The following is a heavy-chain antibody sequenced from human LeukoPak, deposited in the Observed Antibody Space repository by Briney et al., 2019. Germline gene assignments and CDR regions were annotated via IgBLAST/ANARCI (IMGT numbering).Heavy chain of an antibody. V-gene: IGHV2-70*04. CDR1: GFSLSTSGLR. Sequence: SGPALVKPTQNLTLTCTFSGFSLSTSGLRVSWIRQPPGKALEWLARIDWDDDKFYSTSLKTRLTISKDTSKNQVVLTMTNMDPVDTATYYCARMTAAPVYDYFDYWGQGTLVTVSS. D-gene: IGHD6-13*01. CDR3: ARMTAAPVYDYFDY. CDR2: IDWDDDK. J-gene: IGHJ4*02.